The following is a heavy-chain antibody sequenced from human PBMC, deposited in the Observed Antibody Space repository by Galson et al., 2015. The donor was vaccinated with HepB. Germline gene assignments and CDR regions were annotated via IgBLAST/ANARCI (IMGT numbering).Heavy chain of an antibody. Sequence: SLRLSCAASGFTFSSYAMSWIRQAPGKGLEWVSAISGSGGSTYYADSVKGRFTISRDNSKNTLYLQMNSLRAEDTAVYYCATTETRYYDSWSGYLFDPWGQGTLVTVSS. V-gene: IGHV3-23*01. D-gene: IGHD3-3*01. CDR2: ISGSGGST. J-gene: IGHJ5*02. CDR3: ATTETRYYDSWSGYLFDP. CDR1: GFTFSSYA.